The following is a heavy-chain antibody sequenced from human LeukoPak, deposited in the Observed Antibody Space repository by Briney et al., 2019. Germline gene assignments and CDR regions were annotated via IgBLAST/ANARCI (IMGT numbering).Heavy chain of an antibody. J-gene: IGHJ3*02. V-gene: IGHV1-69*05. CDR1: GYTFTGYD. Sequence: ASVKVSCKTSGYTFTGYDISWVRQAPGQGLEWMGGIIPIFGTANYAQKFQGRVTITTDESTSTAYMELSSLRSEDTAVYYCASHYYDSSGPNYAFDIWGQGTMVTVSS. CDR3: ASHYYDSSGPNYAFDI. CDR2: IIPIFGTA. D-gene: IGHD3-22*01.